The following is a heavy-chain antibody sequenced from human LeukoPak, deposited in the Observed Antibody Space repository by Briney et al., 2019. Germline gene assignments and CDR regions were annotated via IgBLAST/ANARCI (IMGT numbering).Heavy chain of an antibody. V-gene: IGHV4-34*01. D-gene: IGHD3-16*01. CDR2: INHSGST. CDR1: GGSFSGYY. Sequence: PSETLSLTCAVYGGSFSGYYWSWIRQPPGKGLEWIGEINHSGSTNYNPSLKSRVTISVDTSKNQFSLKLSSVTAADTAVYYCARYYATGYRRLDGPRFDYWGQGTLVTVSS. J-gene: IGHJ4*02. CDR3: ARYYATGYRRLDGPRFDY.